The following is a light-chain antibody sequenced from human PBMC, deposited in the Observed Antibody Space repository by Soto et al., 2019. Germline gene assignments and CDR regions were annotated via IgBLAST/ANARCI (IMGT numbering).Light chain of an antibody. CDR3: QSYDGRNVV. J-gene: IGLJ3*02. CDR2: EHT. Sequence: NFMLTQPHSVSASPGKTVTISCTGSSGSIASNFVHWYQQRPGSAPTIVIYEHTQRPAGVPDRFSASIDSSSNSASLTLSGLQTEDEADYYCQSYDGRNVVFGGGTKLTVL. CDR1: SGSIASNF. V-gene: IGLV6-57*02.